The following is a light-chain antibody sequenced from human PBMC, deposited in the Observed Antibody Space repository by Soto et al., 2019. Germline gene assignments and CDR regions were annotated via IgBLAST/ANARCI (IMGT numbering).Light chain of an antibody. Sequence: QSALTQPRSVSGSPGQSVTISCTGTSSDVSAYDYVSWYQHRPGKPPKLMIYDLNKRPSGVPDRFSGSKSGNTASLTISGLQAEDEAAYYCGSYAGTYPFVVFGGGTKLTVL. J-gene: IGLJ2*01. CDR1: SSDVSAYDY. CDR3: GSYAGTYPFVV. CDR2: DLN. V-gene: IGLV2-11*01.